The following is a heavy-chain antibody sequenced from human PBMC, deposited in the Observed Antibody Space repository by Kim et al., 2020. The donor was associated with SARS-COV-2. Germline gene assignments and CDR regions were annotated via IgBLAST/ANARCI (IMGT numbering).Heavy chain of an antibody. D-gene: IGHD2-21*02. J-gene: IGHJ5*02. V-gene: IGHV5-51*01. CDR3: ARGGLYCGGDCYSSHWFDP. Sequence: GASLKISCKGSGYSFTSYWIGWVRQMPGKGLEWMGIIYPGYSDTRYSPSFQGQVTISADKSISTAYLQWSSLKASDTAMYYCARGGLYCGGDCYSSHWFDPWGQGTLVTVSS. CDR1: GYSFTSYW. CDR2: IYPGYSDT.